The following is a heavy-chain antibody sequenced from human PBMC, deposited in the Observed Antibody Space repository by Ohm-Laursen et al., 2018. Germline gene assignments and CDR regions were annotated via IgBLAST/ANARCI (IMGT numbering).Heavy chain of an antibody. CDR3: ARFRGYSYGYEWRLDY. J-gene: IGHJ4*02. CDR1: GYAISSGYY. Sequence: SETLSLTCAVSGYAISSGYYWGWIRQPPGKGLEGIGSIYHSGSTYYNPSLKGRFTISIDTSKNHFPLKLIYVTAADTAVYYCARFRGYSYGYEWRLDYWGQGTLVTVSS. V-gene: IGHV4-38-2*01. CDR2: IYHSGST. D-gene: IGHD5-18*01.